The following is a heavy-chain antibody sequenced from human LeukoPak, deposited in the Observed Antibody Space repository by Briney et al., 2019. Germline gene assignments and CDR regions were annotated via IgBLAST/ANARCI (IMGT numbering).Heavy chain of an antibody. Sequence: SETLSLTCAVSGYSISSGYYWGWIRQPPGKGLEWIGSIYHSGSTYYNPSLKRRVTISVDTSKNQFSLKLSSVTAADTAVYYCARRLRYFDWLYDDYWGQGTLVTVSS. V-gene: IGHV4-38-2*01. J-gene: IGHJ4*02. CDR1: GYSISSGYY. CDR2: IYHSGST. D-gene: IGHD3-9*01. CDR3: ARRLRYFDWLYDDY.